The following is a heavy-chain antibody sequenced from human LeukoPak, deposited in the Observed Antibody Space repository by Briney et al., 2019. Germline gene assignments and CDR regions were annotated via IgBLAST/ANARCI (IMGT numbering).Heavy chain of an antibody. CDR3: ARALRNIVVVPAAKKRHQKKYYYYYMDV. CDR2: IYHSGST. CDR1: GYSISSGYY. D-gene: IGHD2-2*01. V-gene: IGHV4-38-2*02. J-gene: IGHJ6*03. Sequence: SETLSLTCTVSGYSISSGYYWGWIRQPPGKGLEWIGSIYHSGSTYYNPSLKSRVTISVDTSKNQFSLKLSSVTAADTAVYYCARALRNIVVVPAAKKRHQKKYYYYYMDVWGKGTTVTVSS.